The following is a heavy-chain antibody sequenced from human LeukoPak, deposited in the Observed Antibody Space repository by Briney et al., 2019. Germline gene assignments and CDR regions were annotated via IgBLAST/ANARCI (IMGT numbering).Heavy chain of an antibody. CDR1: GGSISSYY. J-gene: IGHJ6*03. V-gene: IGHV4-59*01. CDR2: IYYSGST. D-gene: IGHD2-8*02. CDR3: ATTSTGDYYYYYMDV. Sequence: PSETLSLTCTVSGGSISSYYWSWIRQPPGTGLEWIGYIYYSGSTNYNPSLESRVTISVDTSKSQFSLKLSSVTAADTAVYYCATTSTGDYYYYYMDVWGKGTTVTVSS.